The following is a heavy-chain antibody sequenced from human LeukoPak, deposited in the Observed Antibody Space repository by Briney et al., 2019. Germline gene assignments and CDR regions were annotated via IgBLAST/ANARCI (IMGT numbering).Heavy chain of an antibody. D-gene: IGHD3-16*02. CDR2: IYYSGST. CDR3: ARLYYDYVWGSYRYPHYFDY. CDR1: GGSISSGGYY. V-gene: IGHV4-31*03. Sequence: PSQTLSLTCTVSGGSISSGGYYWSWIRQHPGKGLEWIGYIYYSGSTYYNPSLKSRVTISVDTSKNQFSLKLSSVTAADTAVYYCARLYYDYVWGSYRYPHYFDYWGPGTLVTVSS. J-gene: IGHJ4*02.